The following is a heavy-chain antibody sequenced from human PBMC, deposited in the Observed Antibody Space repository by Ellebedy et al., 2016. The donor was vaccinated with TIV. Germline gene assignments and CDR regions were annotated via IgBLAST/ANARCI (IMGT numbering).Heavy chain of an antibody. CDR3: ARSVGATDY. V-gene: IGHV4-61*01. D-gene: IGHD1-26*01. CDR1: GGSVSSGSYY. CDR2: IYYSGST. Sequence: SETLSLTXTVSGGSVSSGSYYWSWIRQPPGTGLEWIGFIYYSGSTNYNPSLKSRVTISVDTSKNQFSLKLSSVTAADTAVYYCARSVGATDYWGQGTLVTVSS. J-gene: IGHJ4*02.